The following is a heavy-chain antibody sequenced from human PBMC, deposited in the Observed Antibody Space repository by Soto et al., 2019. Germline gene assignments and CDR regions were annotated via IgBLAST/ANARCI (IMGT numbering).Heavy chain of an antibody. J-gene: IGHJ4*02. V-gene: IGHV3-49*03. D-gene: IGHD3-3*01. CDR2: IRSKAYGGTT. CDR1: GFTFGDYA. Sequence: GGSLRLSCTASGFTFGDYAMSWFRQAPGKGLEWVGFIRSKAYGGTTEYAASVKGRFTISRDDSKSIAYLQMNSLKTEDTAVYYCTSDNYDFWSGPLSPDDYWGQGTLVTVSS. CDR3: TSDNYDFWSGPLSPDDY.